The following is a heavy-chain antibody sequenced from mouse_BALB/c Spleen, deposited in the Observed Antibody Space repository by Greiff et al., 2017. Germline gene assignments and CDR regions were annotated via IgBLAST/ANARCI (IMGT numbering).Heavy chain of an antibody. J-gene: IGHJ2*01. Sequence: QVQLQQSGAELMKPGASVKISCKATGYTFSSYWIEWVKQRPGHGLEWIGEILPGSGSTNYNEKFKGKATFTADTSSNTAYMQLSSLTSEDSAVYYCARGLYGNDGYFDYWGQGTTLTVSS. CDR1: GYTFSSYW. V-gene: IGHV1-9*01. CDR3: ARGLYGNDGYFDY. CDR2: ILPGSGST. D-gene: IGHD2-2*01.